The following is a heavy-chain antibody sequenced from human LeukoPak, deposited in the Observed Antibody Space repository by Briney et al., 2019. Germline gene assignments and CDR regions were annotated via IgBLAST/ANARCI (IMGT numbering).Heavy chain of an antibody. J-gene: IGHJ6*02. V-gene: IGHV5-51*01. CDR3: ARQGITMVRGVNYYYYYGMDV. CDR2: IYPGDSDT. D-gene: IGHD3-10*01. CDR1: GYIFTSYW. Sequence: KPGESLQISCKGSGYIFTSYWIGWGRQLPGKGVEWRGIIYPGDSDTRYSPSFQGQVTISADKSISTAYLQWSSLKASDTAMYYCARQGITMVRGVNYYYYYGMDVWGQGTTVTVSS.